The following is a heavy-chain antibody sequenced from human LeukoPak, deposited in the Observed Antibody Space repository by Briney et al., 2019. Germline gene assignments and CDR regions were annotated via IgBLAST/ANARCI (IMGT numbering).Heavy chain of an antibody. V-gene: IGHV4-59*01. CDR2: IYYSGST. D-gene: IGHD6-19*01. CDR1: GGSISSYY. J-gene: IGHJ4*02. Sequence: SETLPLTCTVSGGSISSYYWSWIRQPPGKGLEWIGYIYYSGSTNYNPSLKSRVTISVDTSKNQFSLKLSSVTAADTAMYYCARESYSSGWFDYWGQGTLLTVSS. CDR3: ARESYSSGWFDY.